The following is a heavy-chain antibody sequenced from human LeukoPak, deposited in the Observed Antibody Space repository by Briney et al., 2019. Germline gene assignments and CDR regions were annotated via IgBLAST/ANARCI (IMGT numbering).Heavy chain of an antibody. D-gene: IGHD3-9*01. Sequence: PGGSLRLSCAASGFTFSSYATPWVRQAPGKGLEWVAVISYDGSNKYYADSVKGRFTISRDNSKNTLYLQMNSLRAEDTAVYYCARGGRYSRAFDIWGQGTMVTVSS. J-gene: IGHJ3*02. V-gene: IGHV3-30-3*01. CDR3: ARGGRYSRAFDI. CDR1: GFTFSSYA. CDR2: ISYDGSNK.